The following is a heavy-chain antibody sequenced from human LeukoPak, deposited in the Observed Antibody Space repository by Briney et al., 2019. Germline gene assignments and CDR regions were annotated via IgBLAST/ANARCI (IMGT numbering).Heavy chain of an antibody. Sequence: SETLSLTCTVSGGSISSSSYYWGWIRQPPGKGLEWIGSIYYSGSTYYNPSLKSRISISLDTSKNHFSLKLTSVTAADTAVYYCARARLAVAGTGIHLDWFDPWGQGTLVTVSS. V-gene: IGHV4-39*02. D-gene: IGHD6-19*01. CDR1: GGSISSSSYY. J-gene: IGHJ5*02. CDR2: IYYSGST. CDR3: ARARLAVAGTGIHLDWFDP.